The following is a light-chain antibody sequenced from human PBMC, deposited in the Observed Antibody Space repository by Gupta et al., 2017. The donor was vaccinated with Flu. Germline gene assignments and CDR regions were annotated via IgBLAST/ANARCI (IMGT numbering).Light chain of an antibody. CDR3: SSRDNTDNHQEV. J-gene: IGLJ2*01. V-gene: IGLV3-19*01. CDR1: SHRNCY. CDR2: SNN. Sequence: GDSHRNCYSSSYHQKPGQAPVLVIYSNNIRRPWIPARFSGSSSGNTAALTITGAQALDEADYYCSSRDNTDNHQEVFGGGTKLTVL.